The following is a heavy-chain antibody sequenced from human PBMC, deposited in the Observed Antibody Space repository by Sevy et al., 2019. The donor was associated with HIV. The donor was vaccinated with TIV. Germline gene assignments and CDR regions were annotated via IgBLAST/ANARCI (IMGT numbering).Heavy chain of an antibody. D-gene: IGHD3-16*01. CDR1: GKNLNDLP. Sequence: ASVKVSYKVSGKNLNDLPMHWVRQAPGKGLEWMGRLDPEHGERIYAQKFQGRVTMTEDTSRDTAYMELNSLRSEDTAMYYCATTREYYEDNSGYLDYWVQGILVTVSS. CDR3: ATTREYYEDNSGYLDY. V-gene: IGHV1-24*01. CDR2: LDPEHGER. J-gene: IGHJ4*02.